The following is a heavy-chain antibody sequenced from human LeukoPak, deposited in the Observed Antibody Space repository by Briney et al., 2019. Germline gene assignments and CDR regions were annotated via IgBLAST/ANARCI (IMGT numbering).Heavy chain of an antibody. CDR3: AAWTDRGYSY. J-gene: IGHJ4*02. V-gene: IGHV3-7*01. CDR1: GFTFSRSW. CDR2: IHPDGDGM. Sequence: PGGSLRLSCTASGFTFSRSWMNWISQAQGKGMEWVANIHPDGDGMRFVDSVKGRFTMSRDNAQSSLHLQMNSLRVEDTAFYYCAAWTDRGYSYWGQGVLVTVS. D-gene: IGHD5-12*01.